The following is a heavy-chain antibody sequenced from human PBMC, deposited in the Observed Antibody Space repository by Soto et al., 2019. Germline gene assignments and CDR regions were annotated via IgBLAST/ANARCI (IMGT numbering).Heavy chain of an antibody. CDR1: GGSFSGYY. D-gene: IGHD1-26*01. J-gene: IGHJ4*02. V-gene: IGHV4-34*10. CDR2: INHNGNT. CDR3: AREGNLGRWLQPLDF. Sequence: SETLSLTCAVYGGSFSGYYWSWIRQPPGKGLEWIGEINHNGNTNYNPSLKSRVTMSVDTSKNQFSLKLISVTAADTAKYFCAREGNLGRWLQPLDFWGQGTLVTVSS.